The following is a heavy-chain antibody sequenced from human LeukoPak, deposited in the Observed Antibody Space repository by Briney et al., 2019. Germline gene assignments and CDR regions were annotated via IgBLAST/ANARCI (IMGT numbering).Heavy chain of an antibody. Sequence: GASVKVSFKASGYTFTNCGITWVRQAPGQGLEWMGWISGYQGSTKYAQNFQGRVTMTIDTSTSTAYMDLRSLRSDDTAIYFCARRDLGKITAGPFNYWGQGTLVAVSS. J-gene: IGHJ4*02. CDR2: ISGYQGST. V-gene: IGHV1-18*01. D-gene: IGHD5-24*01. CDR1: GYTFTNCG. CDR3: ARRDLGKITAGPFNY.